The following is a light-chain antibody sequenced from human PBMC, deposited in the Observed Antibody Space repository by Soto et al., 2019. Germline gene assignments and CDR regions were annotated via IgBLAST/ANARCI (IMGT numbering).Light chain of an antibody. V-gene: IGKV3-15*01. J-gene: IGKJ1*01. CDR3: QQYNNWPPSWT. CDR1: QSVSSN. Sequence: EIVMTQSPATLSVSPGGRATLSCRASQSVSSNLAWYQQEPGQAPRLLIYGASTRATGIPARFSGSGSGTEFTLTISSLQSEDFAVYYCQQYNNWPPSWTFGQGTKVDIK. CDR2: GAS.